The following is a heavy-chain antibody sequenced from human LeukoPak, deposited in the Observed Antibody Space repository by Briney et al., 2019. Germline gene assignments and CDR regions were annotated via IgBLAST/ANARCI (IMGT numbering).Heavy chain of an antibody. J-gene: IGHJ4*02. CDR3: ARMPDILTGLDS. D-gene: IGHD3-9*01. CDR2: VYTSGST. CDR1: GGSISSGSYY. V-gene: IGHV4-61*02. Sequence: SETLSLTCTVSGGSISSGSYYWSWIRQPAGKGLEWIGRVYTSGSTNYNPSLKSRVTISEDTSKNQFSLKLSSVTAADTAVYYCARMPDILTGLDSWGQGTLVTVSS.